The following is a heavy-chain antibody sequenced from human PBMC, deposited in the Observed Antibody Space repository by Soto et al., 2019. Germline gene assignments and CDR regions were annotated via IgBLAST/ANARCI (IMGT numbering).Heavy chain of an antibody. D-gene: IGHD6-13*01. J-gene: IGHJ5*02. Sequence: EVQLVESGGGLVQPGGSLRLSCAASGFTVSSNYMSWVRQAPGKGLEWVSVIYSGGSTYYADSEKGRFTICRDNTKNTQYLQMNSLRAEDTAVYYCARDHSSWGWFDPWGQGTLVTVCS. CDR2: IYSGGST. CDR1: GFTVSSNY. CDR3: ARDHSSWGWFDP. V-gene: IGHV3-66*01.